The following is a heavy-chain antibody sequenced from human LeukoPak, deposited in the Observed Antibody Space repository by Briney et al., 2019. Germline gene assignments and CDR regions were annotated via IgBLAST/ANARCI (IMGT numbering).Heavy chain of an antibody. CDR2: IYSGGST. CDR3: ARGEDYGDYSEDY. CDR1: GFTVSSNY. D-gene: IGHD4-17*01. J-gene: IGHJ4*02. Sequence: GGSLRLSCAASGFTVSSNYMSWVRQAPGKGLEWVLVIYSGGSTYYADSVKGRFTISRDNSKNTLYLQMNSLRAEDTAVYYCARGEDYGDYSEDYWGQGTLVTVSS. V-gene: IGHV3-53*01.